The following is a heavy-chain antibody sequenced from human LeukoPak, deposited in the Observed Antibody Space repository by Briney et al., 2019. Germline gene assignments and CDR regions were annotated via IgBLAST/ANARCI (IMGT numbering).Heavy chain of an antibody. J-gene: IGHJ6*02. CDR1: GYTFTSYG. V-gene: IGHV1-18*01. D-gene: IGHD6-19*01. Sequence: ASVKVSCKASGYTFTSYGISWVRQAPGQGLEWMGWISAYNGNTNYAQKLQGRVTMTTDTSTSTAYMELRSLRSDDTAVYYCARDRPGIAVAGTWAPYYYRMDVWGQGTTVTVSS. CDR3: ARDRPGIAVAGTWAPYYYRMDV. CDR2: ISAYNGNT.